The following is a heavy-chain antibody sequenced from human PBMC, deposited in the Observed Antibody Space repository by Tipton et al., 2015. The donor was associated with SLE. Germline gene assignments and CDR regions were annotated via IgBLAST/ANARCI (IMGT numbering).Heavy chain of an antibody. CDR3: AKGGGSGYYYFDY. Sequence: SLRLSCAASGFTFSTYWMHWVRQGPGKGLVWVSRIYSGGSSTNYADSVKGRFTISRDNSKNTLYLQMNSLRAEDTAVYYCAKGGGSGYYYFDYWGQGTLVTVSS. CDR2: IYSGGSST. J-gene: IGHJ4*02. D-gene: IGHD3-3*01. CDR1: GFTFSTYW. V-gene: IGHV3-74*01.